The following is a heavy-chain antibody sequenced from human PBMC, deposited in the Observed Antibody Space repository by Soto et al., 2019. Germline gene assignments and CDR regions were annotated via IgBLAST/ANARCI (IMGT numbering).Heavy chain of an antibody. V-gene: IGHV4-59*02. J-gene: IGHJ4*02. CDR1: GGAVSSYY. CDR3: AREGEGSGSYYNSYFDY. CDR2: IYYSGST. Sequence: LSLTCTVSGGAVSSYYWSWIRQPPGKGLEWIGYIYYSGSTNYNPSLKSRVTISVDTSKNQFSLKLSSVTAADTAVYYCAREGEGSGSYYNSYFDYWGQGTLVNVSS. D-gene: IGHD3-10*01.